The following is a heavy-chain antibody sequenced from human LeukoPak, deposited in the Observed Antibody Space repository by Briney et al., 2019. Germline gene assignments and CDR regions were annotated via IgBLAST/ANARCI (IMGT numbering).Heavy chain of an antibody. V-gene: IGHV3-7*01. CDR2: IKQDGSEK. D-gene: IGHD1-26*01. CDR3: ARAWWELSADY. J-gene: IGHJ4*02. CDR1: GFTFSSYW. Sequence: PGGSLRLSCAASGFTFSSYWMSWVRQAPGKGLEWVANIKQDGSEKYYVDSVKGRFTISRDNVKNSLYLQMNSLRAEDTAVYYCARAWWELSADYWGQGTLVTVSS.